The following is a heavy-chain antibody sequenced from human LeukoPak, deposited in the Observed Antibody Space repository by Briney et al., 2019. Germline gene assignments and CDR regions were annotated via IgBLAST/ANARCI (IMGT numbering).Heavy chain of an antibody. Sequence: KASETLSLTCTVSGGSISSGSYYWRWIRQPAGKGLEWIGRIYTSGSTNYNPSLKSRVTISVDTSKNQFSLKLSSVTAADTAVYYCARDVKYYYDSSGQSRGDWFDPWGQGTLVTVSS. D-gene: IGHD3-22*01. CDR1: GGSISSGSYY. CDR2: IYTSGST. V-gene: IGHV4-61*02. J-gene: IGHJ5*02. CDR3: ARDVKYYYDSSGQSRGDWFDP.